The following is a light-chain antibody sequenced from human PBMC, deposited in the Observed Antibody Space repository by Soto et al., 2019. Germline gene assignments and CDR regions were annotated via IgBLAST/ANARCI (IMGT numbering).Light chain of an antibody. Sequence: DIQMTQSPSSLSASVGDRVTITCQASQAISNSLNWYQQKPGKAPKLLIYDVSNLETGVPSRFSGIGSGTDFTVTIISLQQEEIATYYCQQHDNLFTFGGGTKVEIK. CDR3: QQHDNLFT. CDR2: DVS. J-gene: IGKJ4*01. V-gene: IGKV1-33*01. CDR1: QAISNS.